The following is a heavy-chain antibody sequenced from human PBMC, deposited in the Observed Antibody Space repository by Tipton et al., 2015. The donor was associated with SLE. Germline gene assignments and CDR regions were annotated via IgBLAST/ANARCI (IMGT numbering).Heavy chain of an antibody. CDR2: IYTRGST. CDR1: GGSISSGSYY. D-gene: IGHD3-16*01. J-gene: IGHJ2*01. V-gene: IGHV4-61*10. CDR3: ARTITAWCFDL. Sequence: GLVKPSETLYLTCTVSGGSISSGSYYWRWILQPAGKGLEWIGHIYTRGSTDYNPSLESRVTISLDTSKNQFSLKLSSVTAADTAMYYCARTITAWCFDLWGRGTLVTVSS.